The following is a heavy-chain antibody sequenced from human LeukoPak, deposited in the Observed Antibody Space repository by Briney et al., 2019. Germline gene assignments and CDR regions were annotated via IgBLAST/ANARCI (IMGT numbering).Heavy chain of an antibody. CDR1: GFTFTSSA. CDR3: ATGSSGSYLNWFDP. J-gene: IGHJ5*02. D-gene: IGHD1-26*01. Sequence: ASVKVSCKASGFTFTSSAMQWVRQAPGKGLEWMGGFDPEDGETIYAQKFQGRVTMTEDTSTDTAYMELSSLRSEDTAVYYCATGSSGSYLNWFDPWGQGTLVTVSS. V-gene: IGHV1-24*01. CDR2: FDPEDGET.